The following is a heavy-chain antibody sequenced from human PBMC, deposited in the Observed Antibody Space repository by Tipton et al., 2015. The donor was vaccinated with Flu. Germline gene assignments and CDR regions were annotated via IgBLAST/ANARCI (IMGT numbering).Heavy chain of an antibody. CDR1: GGSISSYY. CDR3: ARQSYYGSGSYLASSGLGRGYPYYYGMDV. Sequence: LRLSCTVSGGSISSYYWSWIRQPPGKGLEWIGYIYYSGSTNYNPSLKSRVTISVDTSKNQFSLKLSSVTAADTAVYYCARQSYYGSGSYLASSGLGRGYPYYYGMDVWGQGTTVTVSS. J-gene: IGHJ6*02. D-gene: IGHD3-10*01. V-gene: IGHV4-59*08. CDR2: IYYSGST.